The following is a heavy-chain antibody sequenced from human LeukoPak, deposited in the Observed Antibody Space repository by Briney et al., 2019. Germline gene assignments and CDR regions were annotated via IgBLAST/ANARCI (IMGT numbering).Heavy chain of an antibody. CDR3: ARDFARDGYNYGYFDY. J-gene: IGHJ4*02. CDR1: GGSISSHY. D-gene: IGHD5-24*01. V-gene: IGHV4-59*11. Sequence: SETLSLTCTVSGGSISSHYWSWIRQPPGKGLEWIGYIYYSGSTNYNPSLKSRVTISVDTSKNQFSLKLSSVTAADTAVYYCARDFARDGYNYGYFDYWGQGTLVTVSS. CDR2: IYYSGST.